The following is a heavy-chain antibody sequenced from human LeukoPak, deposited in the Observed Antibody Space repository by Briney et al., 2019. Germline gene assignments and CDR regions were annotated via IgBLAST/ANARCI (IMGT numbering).Heavy chain of an antibody. D-gene: IGHD3-10*01. Sequence: GWSLSLSCAASGFTFSSYAMHWVRQAPGKGLAWVGVISYDGSNKYYADSVKGRYTISRDNSKNTLYLQMNSLRAEDTAVYYCARDLPGEFYGMDVWGQGTTVTVSS. CDR2: ISYDGSNK. V-gene: IGHV3-30-3*01. CDR1: GFTFSSYA. J-gene: IGHJ6*02. CDR3: ARDLPGEFYGMDV.